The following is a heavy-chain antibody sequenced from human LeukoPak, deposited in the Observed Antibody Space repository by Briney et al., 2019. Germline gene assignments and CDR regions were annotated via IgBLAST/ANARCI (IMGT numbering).Heavy chain of an antibody. V-gene: IGHV3-30*18. CDR3: AKEGLRFLDF. D-gene: IGHD5-12*01. CDR1: GFTFSSYS. J-gene: IGHJ4*02. CDR2: ISYDGSSK. Sequence: GGSLRLSCAASGFTFSSYSMNWVRQAPGKGLDWVASISYDGSSKKYVDSVKGRFTISRDNSKRTLYLQMNSLRSEDTAVYYCAKEGLRFLDFWGQGTLVTVSS.